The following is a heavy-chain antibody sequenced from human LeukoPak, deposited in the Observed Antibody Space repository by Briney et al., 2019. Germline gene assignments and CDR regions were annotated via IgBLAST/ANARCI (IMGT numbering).Heavy chain of an antibody. CDR1: GFTFRSYW. CDR2: INQDRREK. V-gene: IGHV3-7*03. CDR3: ARDRGYGSGSYYIRVFDY. Sequence: PGGSLRLSCAASGFTFRSYWMSWVRQVPGKGLEWVANINQDRREKYYVASVRGRFTISRDNAKNSLFLEMNSLRVEDPAVYYCARDRGYGSGSYYIRVFDYWGQGTLVTVSS. D-gene: IGHD3-10*01. J-gene: IGHJ4*02.